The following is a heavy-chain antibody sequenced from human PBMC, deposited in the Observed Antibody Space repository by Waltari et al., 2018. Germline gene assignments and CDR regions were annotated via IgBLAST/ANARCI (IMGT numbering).Heavy chain of an antibody. CDR1: GGSISSGSYY. Sequence: QVQLQESGPGLVKPSQTLSLTCTVSGGSISSGSYYWSWIRQPAGKGREWIGRIYTRGSTNDNPALKGRVTIAVDTSKNQFSLKLGSVTAADTAVYYCARDYRVGGFLRVASDAFDIWGQGTMVTVSS. CDR2: IYTRGST. CDR3: ARDYRVGGFLRVASDAFDI. J-gene: IGHJ3*02. V-gene: IGHV4-61*02. D-gene: IGHD3-3*01.